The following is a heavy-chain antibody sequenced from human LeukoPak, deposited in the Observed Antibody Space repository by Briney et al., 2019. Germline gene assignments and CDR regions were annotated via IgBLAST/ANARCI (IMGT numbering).Heavy chain of an antibody. V-gene: IGHV1-18*01. Sequence: ASVKVSCKASGYTFTSYGISWVRQAPGQGLEWMGWISAYNGNTNYAQKLQGRVTMTTDTSTSTAYMELRSLRSDDTAVYYCARDYPVIVGATTDYFDYWGQGTLVTVFS. CDR2: ISAYNGNT. CDR3: ARDYPVIVGATTDYFDY. CDR1: GYTFTSYG. J-gene: IGHJ4*02. D-gene: IGHD1-26*01.